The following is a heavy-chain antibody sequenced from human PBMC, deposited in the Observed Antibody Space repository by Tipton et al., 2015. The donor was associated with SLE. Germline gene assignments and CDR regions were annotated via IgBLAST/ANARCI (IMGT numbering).Heavy chain of an antibody. CDR2: ISGSGGST. CDR3: ATLPTSLWFGELSPSLSVDY. CDR1: GFTFSSYA. V-gene: IGHV3-23*01. J-gene: IGHJ4*02. D-gene: IGHD3-10*01. Sequence: GSLRLSCAAPGFTFSSYAMSWVRQAPGKGLERVSAISGSGGSTYYADSVKGRFTISRDNSKNTLYLQMNSLRAEDTAVYYCATLPTSLWFGELSPSLSVDYWGQGTLVTVSS.